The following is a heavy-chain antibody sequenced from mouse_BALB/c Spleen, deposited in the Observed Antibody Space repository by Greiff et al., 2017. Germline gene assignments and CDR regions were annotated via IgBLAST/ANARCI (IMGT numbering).Heavy chain of an antibody. CDR1: GYTFTSYW. CDR2: INPSNGRT. Sequence: QVQLKQPGAELVKPGASVKLSCKASGYTFTSYWMHWVKQRPGQGLEWIGEINPSNGRTNYNEKFKSKATLTVDKSSSTAYMQLSSLTSEDSAVYYCAGGGSPFAYWGQGTLVTVSA. CDR3: AGGGSPFAY. V-gene: IGHV1S81*02. D-gene: IGHD1-1*01. J-gene: IGHJ3*01.